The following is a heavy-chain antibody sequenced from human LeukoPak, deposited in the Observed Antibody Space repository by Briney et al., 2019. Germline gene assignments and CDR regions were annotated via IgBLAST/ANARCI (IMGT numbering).Heavy chain of an antibody. CDR2: IKTKTDGGTT. CDR1: GFTFSSAW. V-gene: IGHV3-15*01. CDR3: ANIFGGNSHRSDY. D-gene: IGHD4-23*01. Sequence: PGGSLRLSCAASGFTFSSAWMSWVRQAPGQGLEWLGRIKTKTDGGTTDYAAPVKGRFTISRDDSKDTLYLQMNSLKSDDTAVYYCANIFGGNSHRSDYWGQGTLVTVSS. J-gene: IGHJ4*02.